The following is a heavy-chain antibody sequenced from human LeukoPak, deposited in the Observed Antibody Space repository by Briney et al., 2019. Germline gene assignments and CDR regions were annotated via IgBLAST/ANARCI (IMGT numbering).Heavy chain of an antibody. Sequence: GRSLRLSCAASGFTFSSYGMHWVRQAPGKGLEWVAVISYDGSNKYYADSVKGRFTISRDNSKNTLYLQMNSLRAGDTAVYYCAKVLGGYSYGYDPEVDYWGQGTLVTISS. D-gene: IGHD5-18*01. J-gene: IGHJ4*02. V-gene: IGHV3-30*18. CDR2: ISYDGSNK. CDR3: AKVLGGYSYGYDPEVDY. CDR1: GFTFSSYG.